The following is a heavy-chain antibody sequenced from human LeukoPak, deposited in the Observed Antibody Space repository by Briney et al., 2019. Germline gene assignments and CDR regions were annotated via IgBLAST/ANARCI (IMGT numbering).Heavy chain of an antibody. CDR1: GYTFTSYA. V-gene: IGHV1-8*02. Sequence: GASVKVSCKASGYTFTSYAMNWVRQAPGQGLEWMGWMNPNTGNTVYAQKFQGRVTMTRDTSIKTAYMELSSLRSEDTAVYFCARGMDTAFWGQGTLVTVSS. CDR2: MNPNTGNT. J-gene: IGHJ4*02. CDR3: ARGMDTAF. D-gene: IGHD5-18*01.